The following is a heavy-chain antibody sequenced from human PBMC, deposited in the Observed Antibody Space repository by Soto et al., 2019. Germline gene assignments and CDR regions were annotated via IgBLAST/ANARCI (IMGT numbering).Heavy chain of an antibody. Sequence: GASVKVSCKASGYTFTSYGISWVRQAPGQGLEWMGWISACNGNTNYAQKLQGRVTMTTDTSTSTAYMELRSLRSDDTAVYYCARESAYYDFWSGSRGFDPWGQGTLVTVSS. V-gene: IGHV1-18*01. D-gene: IGHD3-3*01. J-gene: IGHJ5*02. CDR2: ISACNGNT. CDR1: GYTFTSYG. CDR3: ARESAYYDFWSGSRGFDP.